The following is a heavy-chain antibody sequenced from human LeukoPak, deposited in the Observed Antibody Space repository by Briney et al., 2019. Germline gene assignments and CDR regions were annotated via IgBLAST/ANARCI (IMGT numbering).Heavy chain of an antibody. CDR1: GGTFSSYA. CDR3: ARVSSSWYWALNY. V-gene: IGHV1-8*02. D-gene: IGHD6-13*01. CDR2: MNPNSGNT. J-gene: IGHJ4*02. Sequence: ASVKVSCKASGGTFSSYAISWVRQATGQGLEWMGWMNPNSGNTGYAQKFQGRVTMTRNTSISTAYMELSSLRSEDTAVYYCARVSSSWYWALNYWGQGTLVTVSS.